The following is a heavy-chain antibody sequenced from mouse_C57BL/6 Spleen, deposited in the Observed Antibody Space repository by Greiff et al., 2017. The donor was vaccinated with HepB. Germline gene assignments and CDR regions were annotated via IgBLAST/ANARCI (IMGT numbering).Heavy chain of an antibody. CDR2: IYPGSGST. Sequence: QVQLKQPGAELVKPGASVKMSCKASGYTFTSYWITWVKQRPGQGLEWIGDIYPGSGSTNYNEKFKSKATLTVDTSSSTAYMQLSSLTSEDCAVYYCARDGSSFDYWGQGTTLTVSS. CDR3: ARDGSSFDY. D-gene: IGHD1-1*01. V-gene: IGHV1-55*01. J-gene: IGHJ2*01. CDR1: GYTFTSYW.